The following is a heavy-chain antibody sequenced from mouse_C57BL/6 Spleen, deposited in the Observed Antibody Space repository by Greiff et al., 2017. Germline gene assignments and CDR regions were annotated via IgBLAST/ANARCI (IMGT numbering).Heavy chain of an antibody. CDR1: GYTFTSYW. V-gene: IGHV1-64*01. CDR3: ARAVSVLRAFDY. Sequence: QVQLQQPGAELVKPGASVKLSCKASGYTFTSYWMHWVKQRPGQGLEWIGMIHPNSGSTNYNEKFKSKATLTVDKSSSTAYMQLSSLTSEDSAVYYCARAVSVLRAFDYWGQGTTLTVSS. D-gene: IGHD1-1*01. CDR2: IHPNSGST. J-gene: IGHJ2*01.